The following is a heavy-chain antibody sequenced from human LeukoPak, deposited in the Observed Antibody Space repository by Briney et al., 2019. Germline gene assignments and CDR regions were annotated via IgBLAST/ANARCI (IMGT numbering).Heavy chain of an antibody. J-gene: IGHJ4*02. D-gene: IGHD3-9*01. CDR1: GFTFSSYT. CDR2: ISSNGGST. V-gene: IGHV3-64*01. Sequence: PGGSLRLSCAASGFTFSSYTMHWVRQAPGKGLEYVSAISSNGGSTYYANSVKGRFTISRDNSKNTLFLQMGSLRAEDTAVYYCARLDILTGNYYYFNFWGQGTLVTVSS. CDR3: ARLDILTGNYYYFNF.